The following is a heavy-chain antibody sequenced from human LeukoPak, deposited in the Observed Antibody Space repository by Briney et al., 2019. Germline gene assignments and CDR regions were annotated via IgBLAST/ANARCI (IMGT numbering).Heavy chain of an antibody. J-gene: IGHJ6*03. D-gene: IGHD2-2*01. V-gene: IGHV3-23*01. CDR3: AKGSGLGPAANSRYYYYYYYMDV. Sequence: QTGGSLRLSCAASGFTFSSYAMSWVRQAPGKGLEWVSAISGSGGSTYYADSVKGRFTISRDNSKNTLYLQMNSLRAGGTAVYYCAKGSGLGPAANSRYYYYYYYMDVWGKGTTVTVSS. CDR2: ISGSGGST. CDR1: GFTFSSYA.